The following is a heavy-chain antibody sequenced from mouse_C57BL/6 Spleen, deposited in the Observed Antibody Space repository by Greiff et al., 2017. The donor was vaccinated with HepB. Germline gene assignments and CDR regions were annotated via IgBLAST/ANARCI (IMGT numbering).Heavy chain of an antibody. CDR1: GYTFTSYW. D-gene: IGHD2-4*01. J-gene: IGHJ3*01. CDR3: ARVAIYYDYASFAY. V-gene: IGHV1-52*01. Sequence: VQLQQPGAELVRPGSSVKLSCKASGYTFTSYWMHWVKQRPIQGLEWIGNIDPSDSETHYNQKFKDKATLTVDKSSSTAYMQLSSLTSEDSAVYYCARVAIYYDYASFAYWGQGTLVTVSA. CDR2: IDPSDSET.